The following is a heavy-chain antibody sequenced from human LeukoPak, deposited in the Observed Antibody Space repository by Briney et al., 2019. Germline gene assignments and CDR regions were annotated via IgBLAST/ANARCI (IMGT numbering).Heavy chain of an antibody. CDR3: ASGNWGCKSTTCDYHDY. J-gene: IGHJ4*02. CDR1: GGTFSSYA. D-gene: IGHD2-2*01. Sequence: SVKVSCKASGGTFSSYAISWVRQAPGQGLEWMGGIIPIFGTANYAQKFQGRVTITADESTSTAYMELSSLRSEDTAVYYCASGNWGCKSTTCDYHDYWGQGTLVTVSS. CDR2: IIPIFGTA. V-gene: IGHV1-69*13.